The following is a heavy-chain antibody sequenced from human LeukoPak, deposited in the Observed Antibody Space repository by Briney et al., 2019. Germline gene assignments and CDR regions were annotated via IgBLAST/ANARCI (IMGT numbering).Heavy chain of an antibody. J-gene: IGHJ4*02. D-gene: IGHD3/OR15-3a*01. V-gene: IGHV4-59*08. CDR3: ASSDSDPYYFDY. CDR2: IYYSGST. CDR1: GGSISSYY. Sequence: SETLSPTCTVSGGSISSYYWSWIRQPPGKGLEWIGYIYYSGSTNYNPSLKSRVTISVDTSKNQFSLKLSSVTAADTAVYYCASSDSDPYYFDYWGQGTLVTVSS.